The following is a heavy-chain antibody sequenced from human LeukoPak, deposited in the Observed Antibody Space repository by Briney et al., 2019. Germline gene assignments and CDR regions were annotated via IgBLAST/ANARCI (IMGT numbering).Heavy chain of an antibody. V-gene: IGHV3-30*02. CDR1: GFTFSSYTFSTYA. J-gene: IGHJ4*02. CDR2: IQYDGSNR. CDR3: AKPTGDPVY. Sequence: GGSLRLSCAASGFTFSSYTFSTYAMSWFRQAPGKGLEWVAFIQYDGSNRYYADSVKGRFTLSRDNSKNTLSMQMNSLRAEDPAVYYCAKPTGDPVYWGQGTLVTVSS. D-gene: IGHD4-17*01.